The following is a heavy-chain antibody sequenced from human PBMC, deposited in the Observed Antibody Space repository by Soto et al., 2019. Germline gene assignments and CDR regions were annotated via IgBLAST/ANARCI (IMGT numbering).Heavy chain of an antibody. D-gene: IGHD4-17*01. CDR2: MNPNSGNT. CDR1: GYTFTSHD. V-gene: IGHV1-8*01. Sequence: QVQLVQSGAEVKKPGASVKVSCKASGYTFTSHDINWVRQAAGQGLEWMGWMNPNSGNTGYAQKFQGRVTMTRNTSMSTAYMELSSLRSEDTALYYCARWDYGVYARFDFWGQGTLVTVSS. CDR3: ARWDYGVYARFDF. J-gene: IGHJ4*02.